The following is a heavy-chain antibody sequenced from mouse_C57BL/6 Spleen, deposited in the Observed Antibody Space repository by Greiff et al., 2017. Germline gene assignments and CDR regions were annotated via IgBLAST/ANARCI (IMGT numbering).Heavy chain of an antibody. D-gene: IGHD4-1*01. Sequence: EVKLVESGEGLVKPGGSLKLSCAASGFTFSSYAMSWVRQTPEKRLEWVAYISSGGDYIYYADTVKGRFTISRDNARNTLYLQMSSLKSEDTAMYYCARDRLGRFPFDYWGQGTTLTVSS. V-gene: IGHV5S21*01. CDR2: ISSGGDYI. CDR3: ARDRLGRFPFDY. J-gene: IGHJ2*01. CDR1: GFTFSSYA.